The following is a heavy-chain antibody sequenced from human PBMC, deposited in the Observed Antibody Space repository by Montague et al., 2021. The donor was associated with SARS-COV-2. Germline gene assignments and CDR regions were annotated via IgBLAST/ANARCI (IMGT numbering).Heavy chain of an antibody. Sequence: SETLSLTCTVSGGSISSPDYYWGWLRQSPGKGLVWIGRISYTGRTNYNPSLRIRLPFSMDTSKNHLSLSLNSVTAADTAVYFCARQLPSYCSSNKCYPNYFDVWGQGALVTVSS. D-gene: IGHD2-2*01. CDR1: GGSISSPDYY. J-gene: IGHJ4*02. V-gene: IGHV4-39*01. CDR2: ISYTGRT. CDR3: ARQLPSYCSSNKCYPNYFDV.